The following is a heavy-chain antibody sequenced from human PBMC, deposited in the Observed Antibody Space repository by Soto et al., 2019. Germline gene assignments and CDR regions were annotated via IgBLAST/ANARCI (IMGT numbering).Heavy chain of an antibody. V-gene: IGHV4-30-4*01. CDR2: IYNTGST. J-gene: IGHJ6*02. CDR3: SRRTPAARGGGMDV. D-gene: IGHD6-6*01. CDR1: GGSITSGDYF. Sequence: QVHLQESGPGLVKPSQTLSLTCTVSGGSITSGDYFWSWIRQPPGKGLEWIGYIYNTGSTYYNPSLQSRVTRSVGTSKNQLSLELRSVTAADTAVYYCSRRTPAARGGGMDVWGQGTTVSVSS.